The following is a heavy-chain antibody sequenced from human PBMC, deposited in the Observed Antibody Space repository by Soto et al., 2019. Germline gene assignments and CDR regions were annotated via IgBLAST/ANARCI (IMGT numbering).Heavy chain of an antibody. Sequence: SETLSLTCTVSGGSISSYCWSWIRQPPGKGLEWIGYIYYSGSTNYNPSLKSRVTISVDTSKNQFSLKLSSVTAADTAVYYCARGYYVIGPFDYWGQGTLVTVSS. D-gene: IGHD3-16*01. J-gene: IGHJ4*02. CDR2: IYYSGST. CDR3: ARGYYVIGPFDY. V-gene: IGHV4-59*01. CDR1: GGSISSYC.